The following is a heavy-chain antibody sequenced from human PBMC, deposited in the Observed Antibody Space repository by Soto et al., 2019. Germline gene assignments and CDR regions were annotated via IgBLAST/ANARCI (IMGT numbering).Heavy chain of an antibody. D-gene: IGHD2-2*01. CDR3: ARSQGSSTSLEIYYYYYYGMDV. CDR2: IIPISATT. J-gene: IGHJ6*02. Sequence: QVQLVQSGAAVKKPGSSVKVSCKAAGGTFSSYAISWVRQAPGQGLEWMGGIIPISATTNYAQKFQGRVTITADESTSTAYMELSSLRSEDTAVYYCARSQGSSTSLEIYYYYYYGMDVWGQGTTVTVSS. CDR1: GGTFSSYA. V-gene: IGHV1-69*01.